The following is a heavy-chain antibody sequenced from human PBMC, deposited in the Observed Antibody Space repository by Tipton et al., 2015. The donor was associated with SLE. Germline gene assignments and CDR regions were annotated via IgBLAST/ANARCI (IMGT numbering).Heavy chain of an antibody. J-gene: IGHJ6*02. Sequence: TLSLTCAVYGGSFSGYYWSWIRQPPGKGLEWIGEINHSGSTNYNPSLKSRVTISVDTSKNQFSLKLSSVTAADTAVYYCARSSTVTRYKDVWGQGTTVTVSS. D-gene: IGHD4-17*01. CDR2: INHSGST. CDR1: GGSFSGYY. CDR3: ARSSTVTRYKDV. V-gene: IGHV4-34*01.